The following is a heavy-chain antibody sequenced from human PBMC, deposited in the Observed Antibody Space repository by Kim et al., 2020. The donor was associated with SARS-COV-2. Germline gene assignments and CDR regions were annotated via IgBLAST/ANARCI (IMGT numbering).Heavy chain of an antibody. Sequence: GGSLRLSCAASGFTFSSYGMPWVRQAPGKGLEWVAVIWYDGSNKYYADSVKGRFTISRDNSKNTLYLQMNSLRAEDTAVYYCAKGWSYYDILTGYYNPPGAFDIWGQGTMVTVSS. CDR1: GFTFSSYG. V-gene: IGHV3-33*06. CDR2: IWYDGSNK. CDR3: AKGWSYYDILTGYYNPPGAFDI. D-gene: IGHD3-9*01. J-gene: IGHJ3*02.